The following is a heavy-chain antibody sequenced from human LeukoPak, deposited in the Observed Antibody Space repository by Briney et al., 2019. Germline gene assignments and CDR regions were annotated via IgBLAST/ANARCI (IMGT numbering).Heavy chain of an antibody. CDR2: VFYSGST. V-gene: IGHV4-39*01. Sequence: SETLSLTCTVSSGSISSYNYYCAWIRQPRGKGLEWIGSVFYSGSTYYNPSLKSRVTISVDTSNNQFSLRLTSVTAADTAVYYCATPIGATDWFDPWGQGTLVTVSS. CDR1: SGSISSYNYY. D-gene: IGHD5-12*01. J-gene: IGHJ5*02. CDR3: ATPIGATDWFDP.